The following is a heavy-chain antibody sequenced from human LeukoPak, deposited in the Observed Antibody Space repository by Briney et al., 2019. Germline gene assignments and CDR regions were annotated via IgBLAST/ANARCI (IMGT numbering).Heavy chain of an antibody. J-gene: IGHJ4*02. CDR1: GGSISSGGYY. V-gene: IGHV4-31*03. CDR3: ASSSGYYYFDY. Sequence: SQTLPLTCTVSGGSISSGGYYWSWIRQHPGKGLEWIGYIYYSGSTYYNPSLESRVTISVDTSKNQFSLKLSSVTAADTAVYYCASSSGYYYFDYWGQGTLVTVSS. CDR2: IYYSGST. D-gene: IGHD3-22*01.